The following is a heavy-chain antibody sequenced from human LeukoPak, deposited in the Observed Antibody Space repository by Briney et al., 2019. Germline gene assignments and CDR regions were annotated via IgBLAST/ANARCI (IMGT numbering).Heavy chain of an antibody. CDR2: ISSSGSTI. D-gene: IGHD5-12*01. CDR3: ARDDPPDIVATLGY. Sequence: AGGSLRLSCAASGFTFGDYYMSWIRQAPGKGLEWVSYISSSGSTIYYADSVKGRFTISRDNAKNSLYLQMNSLRAEDTAVYYCARDDPPDIVATLGYWGQGTLVTVSS. CDR1: GFTFGDYY. V-gene: IGHV3-11*04. J-gene: IGHJ4*02.